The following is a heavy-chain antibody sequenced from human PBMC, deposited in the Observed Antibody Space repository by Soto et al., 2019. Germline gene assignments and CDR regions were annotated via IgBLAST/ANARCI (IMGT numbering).Heavy chain of an antibody. CDR3: ARVRIGIQLWSPFDY. CDR1: GFTFSSYG. Sequence: GGSLRLSCAASGFTFSSYGMHWVRQAPGKGLEWVAVIWYDGSNKYYADSVKGRFTISRDNSKNTLYLQMNSLRAEDTAVYYCARVRIGIQLWSPFDYWGQGTLVTVSS. CDR2: IWYDGSNK. D-gene: IGHD5-18*01. J-gene: IGHJ4*02. V-gene: IGHV3-33*01.